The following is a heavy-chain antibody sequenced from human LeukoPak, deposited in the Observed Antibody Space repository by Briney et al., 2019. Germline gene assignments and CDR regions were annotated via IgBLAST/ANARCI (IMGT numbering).Heavy chain of an antibody. D-gene: IGHD1-7*01. V-gene: IGHV3-23*01. CDR3: AKRRGLELLYYYYMDV. CDR1: GFTFSSYA. CDR2: ISGCGGST. Sequence: GGSLRLSCAASGFTFSSYAMTWVRQAPGKGLEWVSAISGCGGSTYYADSVKGRFTISRDNSKNTLFLQMNSLRAEDTAVYYCAKRRGLELLYYYYMDVWGKGTTVTVSS. J-gene: IGHJ6*03.